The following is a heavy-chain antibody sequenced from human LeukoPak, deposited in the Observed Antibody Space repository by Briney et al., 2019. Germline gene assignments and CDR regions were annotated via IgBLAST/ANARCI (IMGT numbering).Heavy chain of an antibody. J-gene: IGHJ6*02. D-gene: IGHD2-2*01. Sequence: GGSLRLSCAASASTFSNDAIHWVRQAPGKGLEWVAVVSYDETNKYYADSVKGRFTISRDNSKNTVYLQMSSLRAEDTAMYYCARAFGCSGTSCHARWGYYYYAMDVWGQGTTVTVSS. CDR1: ASTFSNDA. CDR3: ARAFGCSGTSCHARWGYYYYAMDV. V-gene: IGHV3-30-3*01. CDR2: VSYDETNK.